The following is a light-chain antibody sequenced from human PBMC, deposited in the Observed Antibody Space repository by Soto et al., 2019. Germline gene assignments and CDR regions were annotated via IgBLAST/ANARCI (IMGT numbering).Light chain of an antibody. V-gene: IGKV3-20*01. CDR1: QSVTGRY. Sequence: EIVLTQSPDTLSLSPGERATLSCRASQSVTGRYLAWYQQKPGQAPSLLIYGASSRATGIPDRFSGSGSGTDFTLTISRLEPEDFGVYHCQQYGISPRTFGPGTNVEIK. CDR3: QQYGISPRT. J-gene: IGKJ1*01. CDR2: GAS.